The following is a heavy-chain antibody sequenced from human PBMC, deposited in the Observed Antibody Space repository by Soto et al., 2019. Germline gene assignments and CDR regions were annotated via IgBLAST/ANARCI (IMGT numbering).Heavy chain of an antibody. J-gene: IGHJ5*02. Sequence: GGSLRLSCAASGFTFSDYAMHWVRQAPGKGLEWVAVVSHDGRNTHYADSVKGRFTISRDSSKNTVSLEMTSLRAEDTAVYYCARGGVLRYFDWFALWGQGTLVTVS. CDR1: GFTFSDYA. D-gene: IGHD3-9*01. CDR3: ARGGVLRYFDWFAL. CDR2: VSHDGRNT. V-gene: IGHV3-30*03.